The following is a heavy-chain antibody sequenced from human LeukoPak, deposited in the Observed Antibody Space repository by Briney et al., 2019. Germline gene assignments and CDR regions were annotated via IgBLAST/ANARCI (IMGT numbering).Heavy chain of an antibody. V-gene: IGHV3-30*04. D-gene: IGHD5-12*01. CDR2: ISYDGSNK. CDR1: GFTFSSYA. CDR3: ARDRRLRGFYMDV. Sequence: GRSLRLSCAASGFTFSSYAMHWVRQAPGKGLGWVAVISYDGSNKYYADSVKGRFTISRDNSKNTLYLQMNSLRAEDTAVYYCARDRRLRGFYMDVWGKGTTVTVSS. J-gene: IGHJ6*03.